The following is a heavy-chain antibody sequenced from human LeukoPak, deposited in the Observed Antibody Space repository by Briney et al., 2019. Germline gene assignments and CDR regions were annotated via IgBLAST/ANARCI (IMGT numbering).Heavy chain of an antibody. J-gene: IGHJ4*02. CDR2: IYHSGSS. CDR1: GGSISSYY. CDR3: ARAIAVAGLYFDY. D-gene: IGHD6-19*01. Sequence: SETLSLTCAVSGGSISSYYWSWIRQPPGKGLEWIGYIYHSGSSNYNPSLRSRVTISVDTSKNQFSLKLTSVTAADTAVYYCARAIAVAGLYFDYWGQGTLVTVSS. V-gene: IGHV4-59*01.